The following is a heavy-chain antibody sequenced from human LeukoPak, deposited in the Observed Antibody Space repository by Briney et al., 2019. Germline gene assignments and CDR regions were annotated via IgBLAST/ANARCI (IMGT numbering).Heavy chain of an antibody. D-gene: IGHD1-26*01. J-gene: IGHJ4*02. CDR2: IYYSGST. Sequence: SETLSLTCTVSGGSISSSSYYWGWIRQPPGTGLEWIGSIYYSGSTYYNPSLKSRITISVDTSKNQLSLKLSSVTAADSAVYYCARHRAVSVVGNFYFDYWGQGTLVTVSS. CDR1: GGSISSSSYY. V-gene: IGHV4-39*01. CDR3: ARHRAVSVVGNFYFDY.